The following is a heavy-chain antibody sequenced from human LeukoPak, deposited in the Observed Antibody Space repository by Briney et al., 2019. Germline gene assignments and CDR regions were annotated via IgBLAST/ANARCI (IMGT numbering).Heavy chain of an antibody. J-gene: IGHJ6*03. Sequence: ASVKVSCKASGYTFTSYAIHWVRQAPGRRPEWMGWINAGSADTRYSQDFQGRVTISRDTSASTAYMEFSSLTSEDMAVYFCARGIWSATRASYYMDVWGKGTTVTVSS. D-gene: IGHD3-3*01. CDR3: ARGIWSATRASYYMDV. V-gene: IGHV1-3*03. CDR1: GYTFTSYA. CDR2: INAGSADT.